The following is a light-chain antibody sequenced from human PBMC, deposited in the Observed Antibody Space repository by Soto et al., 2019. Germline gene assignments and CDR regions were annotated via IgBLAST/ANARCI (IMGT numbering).Light chain of an antibody. CDR2: SNN. CDR3: AAWDDSLSGWV. V-gene: IGLV1-47*02. CDR1: SSNIGSNY. Sequence: QSVLTQPPSASGTPGQRVTISCSGSSSNIGSNYVYWYQQLPGTAPKLLIYSNNQRPSGVPDRFSGSKSGTSASLAISGLRSEDAADYYCAAWDDSLSGWVFGGGTKLTGL. J-gene: IGLJ3*02.